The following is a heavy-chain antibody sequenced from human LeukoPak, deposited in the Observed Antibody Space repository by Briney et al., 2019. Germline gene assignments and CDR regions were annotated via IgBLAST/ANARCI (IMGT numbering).Heavy chain of an antibody. CDR3: AKIRTGYSSSWYGKTWYFDL. D-gene: IGHD6-13*01. J-gene: IGHJ2*01. Sequence: GGSLRLSCAASGFTFSSYAMSWVRQAPGKGLEWVSAISGNGGSTYYADSVKGRFTISRDNSKNTLYLQMNSLRAEDTAVYYCAKIRTGYSSSWYGKTWYFDLWGRGTLVTVSS. CDR1: GFTFSSYA. V-gene: IGHV3-23*01. CDR2: ISGNGGST.